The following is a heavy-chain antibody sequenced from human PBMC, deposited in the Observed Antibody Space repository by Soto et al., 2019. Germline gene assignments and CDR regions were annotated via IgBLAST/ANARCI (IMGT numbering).Heavy chain of an antibody. CDR2: INHSGST. D-gene: IGHD3-22*01. J-gene: IGHJ4*02. CDR1: GGSFSGYY. CDR3: ARTYDSSGYYFDY. Sequence: ETLSLTCAVYGGSFSGYYWSWIRQPPGKGLEWIGEINHSGSTNYNPSLKSRVTISVDTSKNQFSLKLSSVTAADTAVYYCARTYDSSGYYFDYWGQGTLVTVSS. V-gene: IGHV4-34*01.